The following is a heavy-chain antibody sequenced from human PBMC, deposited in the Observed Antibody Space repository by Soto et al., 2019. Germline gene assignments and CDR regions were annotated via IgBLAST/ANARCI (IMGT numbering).Heavy chain of an antibody. J-gene: IGHJ6*02. Sequence: EASVKVSCKASGYSFTTYGISWVRQAPGQGREWMGWISGYNGDTNNAQKFQDRVTMTIDRSTTTAYLELRSLTSDDTAVYYCAKNGHPPYYYYGMDVWGQGTTVTVSS. V-gene: IGHV1-18*01. CDR1: GYSFTTYG. CDR3: AKNGHPPYYYYGMDV. CDR2: ISGYNGDT. D-gene: IGHD2-8*01.